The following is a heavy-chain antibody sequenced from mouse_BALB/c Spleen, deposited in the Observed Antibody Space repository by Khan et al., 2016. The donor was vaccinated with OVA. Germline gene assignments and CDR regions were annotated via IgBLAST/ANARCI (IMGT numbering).Heavy chain of an antibody. CDR1: GYSITSGYA. V-gene: IGHV3-2*02. D-gene: IGHD1-1*01. J-gene: IGHJ2*01. CDR2: ISYSGGT. Sequence: EVQLKESGPGLVKPSQSLSLTCTVTGYSITSGYAWNWIRQFPGNKLEWMGYISYSGGTSYNPSLKSRISITRDTSKNQFFLQLNSVTTEDTATYNCARGNYYGYYFDYWGQGTTLTVSS. CDR3: ARGNYYGYYFDY.